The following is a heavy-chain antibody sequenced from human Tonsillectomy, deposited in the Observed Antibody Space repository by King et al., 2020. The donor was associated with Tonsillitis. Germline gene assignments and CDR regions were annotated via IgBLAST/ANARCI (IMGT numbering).Heavy chain of an antibody. CDR1: RFTFSSYS. J-gene: IGHJ5*02. D-gene: IGHD3-22*01. Sequence: VQLVESGGGLVKPGGSLRLSCAASRFTFSSYSMNWVRQAPGKGLEWVSSISSSSSYIYYADSVKGRFTISRDNAKNSLYLQMNSLRAEDTAVYYCARDLNYYDSSGYRNWFDPWGQGTLVTVSS. CDR3: ARDLNYYDSSGYRNWFDP. V-gene: IGHV3-21*01. CDR2: ISSSSSYI.